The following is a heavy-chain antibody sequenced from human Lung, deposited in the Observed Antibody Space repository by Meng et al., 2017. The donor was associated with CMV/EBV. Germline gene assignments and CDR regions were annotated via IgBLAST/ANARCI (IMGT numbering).Heavy chain of an antibody. J-gene: IGHJ4*02. CDR2: ISYDGSNK. CDR3: AHGGGDC. CDR1: GFTFSSYA. Sequence: QGQRVESGGGVVQPGRSLGLSCAASGFTFSSYAMHWVRQAPGKGLEWVAVISYDGSNKYYADSVKGRFTISRDNSKNTLYLQMNSLRAEDTAVYYCAHGGGDCWGQGTLVTVSS. V-gene: IGHV3-30-3*01. D-gene: IGHD2-15*01.